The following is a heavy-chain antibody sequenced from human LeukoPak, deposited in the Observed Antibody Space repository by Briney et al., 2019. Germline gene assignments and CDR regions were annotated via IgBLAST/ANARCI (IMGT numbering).Heavy chain of an antibody. CDR1: AFALSTYT. Sequence: GGSLRLSCAASAFALSTYTMEWVRLAPGKGLEWVSSINPVSKYIYYRDSVRGRFTISRDNAKNSLYLQMNSLRVEDTAVYFCAKDKLSAGVGPTDYWGQGTLVTVSS. D-gene: IGHD2-8*01. CDR3: AKDKLSAGVGPTDY. V-gene: IGHV3-21*01. J-gene: IGHJ4*02. CDR2: INPVSKYI.